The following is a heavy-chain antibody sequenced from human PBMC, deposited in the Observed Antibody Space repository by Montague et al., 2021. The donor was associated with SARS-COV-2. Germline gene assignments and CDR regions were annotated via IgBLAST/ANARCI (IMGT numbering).Heavy chain of an antibody. J-gene: IGHJ5*02. CDR3: ARVGGFYDYWSGYSSSAGSLDP. V-gene: IGHV4-59*02. CDR1: GGSVSSYY. CDR2: IYYSGST. Sequence: SETLSLTCTVSGGSVSSYYWSWIRQSPGKGLQWLGYIYYSGSTNYNPSLKSRVTMSVDTSKNQLSLRLNSVTTADTAVYFCARVGGFYDYWSGYSSSAGSLDPWGQGTLVTVSS. D-gene: IGHD3-3*01.